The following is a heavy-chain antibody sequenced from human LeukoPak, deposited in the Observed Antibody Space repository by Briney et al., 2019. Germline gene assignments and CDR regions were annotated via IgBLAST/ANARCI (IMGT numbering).Heavy chain of an antibody. V-gene: IGHV3-33*08. CDR3: AGNFYGDYGLVC. Sequence: PGRSLRLSCAASGFTFSSYGMHWVRQAPGKGLEWVAVIWYDGSNKYYADSVKGRFTISRDNSKSTLYLQMNSLRAEDTAVYYCAGNFYGDYGLVCWGQGTMVTVSS. D-gene: IGHD4-17*01. CDR2: IWYDGSNK. CDR1: GFTFSSYG. J-gene: IGHJ3*01.